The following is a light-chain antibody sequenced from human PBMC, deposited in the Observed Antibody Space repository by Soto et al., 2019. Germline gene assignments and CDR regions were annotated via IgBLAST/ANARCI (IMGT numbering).Light chain of an antibody. J-gene: IGLJ1*01. V-gene: IGLV2-14*03. CDR3: SSYTGSNTLIYV. CDR1: SRDVGGYNY. Sequence: QSALTQPASVSGSPGQSITISCTGTSRDVGGYNYVSWYQQHPGKAPKVIIYDVSNRPSGVSNRFSASKSGKTASLTISWLQAEDEGYYYCSSYTGSNTLIYVFGTGTKVTVL. CDR2: DVS.